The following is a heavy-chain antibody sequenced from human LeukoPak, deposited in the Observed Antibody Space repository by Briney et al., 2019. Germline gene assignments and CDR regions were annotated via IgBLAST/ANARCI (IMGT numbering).Heavy chain of an antibody. CDR2: IKQDGSEK. CDR1: GFTSSNYW. Sequence: PGGSLRLSCAASGFTSSNYWMSWVRQAPGKGLEWVANIKQDGSEKYYMDSVKGRFTISRDNDKNSLYLQMNSLRAEDAAVYYCASGRQLGYWGQGTLVTVSS. D-gene: IGHD6-13*01. V-gene: IGHV3-7*01. CDR3: ASGRQLGY. J-gene: IGHJ4*02.